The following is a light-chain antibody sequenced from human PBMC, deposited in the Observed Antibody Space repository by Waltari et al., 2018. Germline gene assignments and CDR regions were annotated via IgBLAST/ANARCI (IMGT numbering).Light chain of an antibody. J-gene: IGLJ3*02. CDR2: VNRDGSH. V-gene: IGLV4-69*01. CDR3: QTGGHGTWV. Sequence: QLVLTQSPSASASLGASVKHTCPLSIGHSSNVIAWHQQQPEKGPQYLMKVNRDGSHSKGGEIPDRFSGSSSGAERYLTISNVQAEDEADYYCQTGGHGTWVFGGGTKLTVL. CDR1: IGHSSNV.